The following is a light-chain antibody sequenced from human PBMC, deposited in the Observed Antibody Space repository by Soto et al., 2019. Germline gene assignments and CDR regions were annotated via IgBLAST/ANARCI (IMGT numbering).Light chain of an antibody. V-gene: IGKV1-27*01. CDR1: QDIANF. CDR3: QKCKVAPFT. J-gene: IGKJ4*01. Sequence: DIHMTHSPSSLSAFVGDRVTITCRASQDIANFLAWYQQKPGKVPKLLIYAASTLQSGVPSRFSGSGSGTDFTLTISSLQPEDVATYYCQKCKVAPFTFGGGTKVDIK. CDR2: AAS.